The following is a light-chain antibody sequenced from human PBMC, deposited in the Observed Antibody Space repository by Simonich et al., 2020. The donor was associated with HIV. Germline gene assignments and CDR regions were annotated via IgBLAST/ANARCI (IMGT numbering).Light chain of an antibody. CDR3: QAWDSSSWV. J-gene: IGLJ3*02. Sequence: SYELTQPPSVSVSPGQTASINCSGGTLGGKCACWYQQKPGQCPVLVIYQDSKRPSGIPERFSGSNSGNTATLTISGTQALDEADYYCQAWDSSSWVFGGGTKLTVL. CDR1: TLGGKC. V-gene: IGLV3-1*01. CDR2: QDS.